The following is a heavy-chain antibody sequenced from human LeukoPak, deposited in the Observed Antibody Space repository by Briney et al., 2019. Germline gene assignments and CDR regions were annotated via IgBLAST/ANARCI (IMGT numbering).Heavy chain of an antibody. D-gene: IGHD7-27*01. J-gene: IGHJ4*02. CDR2: ISSSSSYT. CDR1: GFTFSDYY. Sequence: PGGSLRLSCAASGFTFSDYYMSWIRQAPGKGLEWVSYISSSSSYTNYADSVKGRFTISRDNAKNSLYLQMNSLRAEDTAVYYCAKSQFQYGENVDYWGQGTLVTVSS. V-gene: IGHV3-11*06. CDR3: AKSQFQYGENVDY.